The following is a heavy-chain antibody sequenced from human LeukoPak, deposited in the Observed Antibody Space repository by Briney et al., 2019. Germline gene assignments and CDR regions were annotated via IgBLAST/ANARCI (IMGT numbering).Heavy chain of an antibody. J-gene: IGHJ4*02. V-gene: IGHV3-66*01. Sequence: GGSLRLSCSASGFTVSSNYMTWVRQARGKGLEWVSIIYNDGNTYYADSVKGRFTGSRDKSKNTLYLKMSSLGAEDTALHYGAGDSGRFGELNFDDWGQGTRVTVSS. CDR1: GFTVSSNY. CDR3: AGDSGRFGELNFDD. D-gene: IGHD3-16*01. CDR2: IYNDGNT.